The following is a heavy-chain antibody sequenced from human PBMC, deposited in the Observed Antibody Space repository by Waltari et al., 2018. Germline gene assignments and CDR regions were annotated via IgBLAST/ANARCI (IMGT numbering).Heavy chain of an antibody. Sequence: EVQLVESGGGLVQPGGSLRLSCAASGFTFSSYAMSWVRQAPGKGLEWVSAISGSGGSTYYSDSVKGLFTISRVNSKHTLYLQMNSLRAEDTAVYYCAKDRSQWLAHAFDIWGQGTMVTVSS. J-gene: IGHJ3*02. V-gene: IGHV3-23*04. CDR3: AKDRSQWLAHAFDI. D-gene: IGHD6-19*01. CDR1: GFTFSSYA. CDR2: ISGSGGST.